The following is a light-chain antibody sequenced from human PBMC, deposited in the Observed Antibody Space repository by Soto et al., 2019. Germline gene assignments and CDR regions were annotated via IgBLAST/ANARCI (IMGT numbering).Light chain of an antibody. Sequence: QSALTQPASVSGSPGQSITISCTGTSSDVGGYNYVSWYQLHPGKAPKLIIYEVSHRPSGASNHFSGYKSGNTASLTIPGLQAEDEADYYCSSYTSTSTPCVFGTGTKVTVL. CDR3: SSYTSTSTPCV. J-gene: IGLJ1*01. CDR1: SSDVGGYNY. CDR2: EVS. V-gene: IGLV2-14*01.